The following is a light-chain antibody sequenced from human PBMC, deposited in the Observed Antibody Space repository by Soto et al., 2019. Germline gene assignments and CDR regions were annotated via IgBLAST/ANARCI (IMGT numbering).Light chain of an antibody. CDR1: QSVSSSS. Sequence: ETVLTQSPGTLSLSPGERATLSCRASQSVSSSSLAWYQQRPGQAPRLLIYGTSSRATGIPDRFSGSGSGTDFTLIISRLEPEDVSVYFCQRYGSSPLITFGQGTRLE. J-gene: IGKJ5*01. CDR3: QRYGSSPLIT. CDR2: GTS. V-gene: IGKV3-20*01.